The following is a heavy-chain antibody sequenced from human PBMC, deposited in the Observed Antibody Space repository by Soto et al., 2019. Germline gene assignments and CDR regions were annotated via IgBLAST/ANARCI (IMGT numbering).Heavy chain of an antibody. CDR2: IYYSGST. V-gene: IGHV4-59*01. J-gene: IGHJ4*02. Sequence: SETLSLTCTVSGGSISSYYWSWIRQPPGKGLEWIGYIYYSGSTNYNPSLKSRVTISVDTSKNQFSLKLSSVTAADTAVYYCARDARSGGSYALDYWGQGTLVTVS. CDR3: ARDARSGGSYALDY. CDR1: GGSISSYY. D-gene: IGHD2-15*01.